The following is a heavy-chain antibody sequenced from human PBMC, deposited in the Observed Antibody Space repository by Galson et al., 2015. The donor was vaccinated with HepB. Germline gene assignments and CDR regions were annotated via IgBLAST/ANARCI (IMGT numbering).Heavy chain of an antibody. CDR2: IKQDGSEK. CDR1: GFTFNNFW. V-gene: IGHV3-7*03. D-gene: IGHD3-16*02. Sequence: SLRLSCAASGFTFNNFWMSWVRQAPGKGLEWVANIKQDGSEKYYVDSVKGRFTISRDNAKNSLYLQMNSLRAEDTAVYYCARHYDCVWGSYRIPGGYFDYWGQGTLVTVSP. CDR3: ARHYDCVWGSYRIPGGYFDY. J-gene: IGHJ4*02.